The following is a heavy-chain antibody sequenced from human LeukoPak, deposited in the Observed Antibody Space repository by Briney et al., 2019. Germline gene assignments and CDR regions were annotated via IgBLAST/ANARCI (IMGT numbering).Heavy chain of an antibody. CDR3: ARVGCSYGYGADAYYYYYYMDV. D-gene: IGHD5-18*01. J-gene: IGHJ6*03. CDR2: IIPIFGTA. V-gene: IGHV1-69*05. CDR1: GGTFSSYA. Sequence: SVRVSCKASGGTFSSYAISWVRQAPGQGLEWMEGIIPIFGTANYAQKFQGRVTITTDESTSTAYMELSSLRSEDTAVYYCARVGCSYGYGADAYYYYYYMDVWGKGTTVTVSS.